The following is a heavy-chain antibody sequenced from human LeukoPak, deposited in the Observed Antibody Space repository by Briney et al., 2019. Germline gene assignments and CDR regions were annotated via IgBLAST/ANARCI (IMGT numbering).Heavy chain of an antibody. Sequence: GGSLRLSCAASGFTFGDYYISWIRQAPGKGLEWVSYISNSGNTIKEADSVRGRFTISRDNAQNSLFLQMKSLRAEDTAVYYCARYRLITNDYFDSWGQGTLVTVSS. CDR3: ARYRLITNDYFDS. D-gene: IGHD3-16*01. J-gene: IGHJ4*02. V-gene: IGHV3-11*01. CDR1: GFTFGDYY. CDR2: ISNSGNTI.